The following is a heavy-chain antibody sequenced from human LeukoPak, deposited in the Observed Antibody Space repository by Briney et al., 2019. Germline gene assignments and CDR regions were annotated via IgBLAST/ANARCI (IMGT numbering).Heavy chain of an antibody. J-gene: IGHJ4*02. CDR3: ATGLDSSSWYNAGY. Sequence: SETLSLTCAVSGGSISSSSYYWGWIRQPPGKGLEWIGSIYYSGSTYYNPSLKSRVTISVDTSKNQFSLKLSSVTAADTAVYYCATGLDSSSWYNAGYWGQGTLVTVFS. CDR2: IYYSGST. CDR1: GGSISSSSYY. D-gene: IGHD6-13*01. V-gene: IGHV4-39*01.